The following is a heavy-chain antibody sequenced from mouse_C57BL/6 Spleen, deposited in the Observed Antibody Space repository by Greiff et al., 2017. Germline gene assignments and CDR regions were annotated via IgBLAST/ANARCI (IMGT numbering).Heavy chain of an antibody. J-gene: IGHJ4*01. CDR2: IRLKSDNYAT. D-gene: IGHD1-1*01. CDR3: TGGAVGAYYYAMDY. CDR1: GFTFSNYW. Sequence: EVQLQQSGGGLVQPGGSMKLSCVASGFTFSNYWMNWVRQSPEKGLEWVAQIRLKSDNYATHYAESVKGRFTISRDDSKSSVYLQMNNLRAEDTGIYYCTGGAVGAYYYAMDYWGQGTSVTVSS. V-gene: IGHV6-3*01.